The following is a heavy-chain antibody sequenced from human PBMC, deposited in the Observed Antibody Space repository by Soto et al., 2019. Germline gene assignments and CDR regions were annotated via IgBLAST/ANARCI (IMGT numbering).Heavy chain of an antibody. J-gene: IGHJ4*02. D-gene: IGHD4-4*01. Sequence: GGSLRLSCAASGFSFSSAWMSWVRQTPEKGLEWVGRIKSKSDGGTTDYAARVKGRFTISRDDSEKTLYLQMNSLKTEDTAVYYCTTDRFYSPVDYWGQGTLVTVSS. CDR1: GFSFSSAW. CDR3: TTDRFYSPVDY. V-gene: IGHV3-15*01. CDR2: IKSKSDGGTT.